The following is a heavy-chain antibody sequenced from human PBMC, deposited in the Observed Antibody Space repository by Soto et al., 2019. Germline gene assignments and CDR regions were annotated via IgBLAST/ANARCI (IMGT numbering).Heavy chain of an antibody. Sequence: ASVKVSCKASGYTFTGYYIHWVRQAPGQGLEWMGWINPNSGGTNYAQKFQGWVTMTRDTSISTAYMELSRLRADDTAVYYCARGGALTSSGSHLYYFDYWGQGPLVTVSS. CDR3: ARGGALTSSGSHLYYFDY. D-gene: IGHD3-22*01. CDR1: GYTFTGYY. CDR2: INPNSGGT. V-gene: IGHV1-2*04. J-gene: IGHJ4*02.